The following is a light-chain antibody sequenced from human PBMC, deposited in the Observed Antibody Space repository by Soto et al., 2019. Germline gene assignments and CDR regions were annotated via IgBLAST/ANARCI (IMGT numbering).Light chain of an antibody. CDR1: SSDVGSYNL. V-gene: IGLV2-23*02. CDR2: EVS. J-gene: IGLJ2*01. Sequence: QSALTQPASVSGSPGQSITISCTGTSSDVGSYNLVSWYQQHPGKAPKLMIYEVSKRPSGVSNRFSGSKSGNTASLTISGLHAEDEADYYCCSYAGSSTPVVFGGGTKLTVL. CDR3: CSYAGSSTPVV.